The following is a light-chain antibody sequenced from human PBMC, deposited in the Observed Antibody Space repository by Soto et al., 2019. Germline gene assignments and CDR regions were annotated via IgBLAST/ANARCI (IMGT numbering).Light chain of an antibody. Sequence: EVVLTQSPGTLSLSPGERATLSCRASQSVSKYLAWYQQKPGQAPSLLIFGASSRATGIPDRFSSSGSGTDFTLTISRLEPEDFAVYFCHQYGTSPRAFGRGTKVEFK. J-gene: IGKJ1*01. CDR2: GAS. CDR3: HQYGTSPRA. CDR1: QSVSKY. V-gene: IGKV3-20*01.